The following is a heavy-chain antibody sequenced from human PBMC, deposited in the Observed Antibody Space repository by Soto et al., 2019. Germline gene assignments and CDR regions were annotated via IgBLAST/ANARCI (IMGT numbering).Heavy chain of an antibody. Sequence: PGGSLRLSCAASGFTFSSYEMDWVRQAPGKGLEWVAYISSSGTILYGESVKGRFTISRDNADNSLYLQMNGLTAEDTAVYYCTKEKSVMYSGYDAFDIWGRGTMVTVSS. D-gene: IGHD5-12*01. J-gene: IGHJ3*02. CDR2: ISSSGTI. CDR1: GFTFSSYE. V-gene: IGHV3-48*03. CDR3: TKEKSVMYSGYDAFDI.